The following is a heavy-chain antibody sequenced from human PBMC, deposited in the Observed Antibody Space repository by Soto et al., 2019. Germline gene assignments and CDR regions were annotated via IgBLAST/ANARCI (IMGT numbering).Heavy chain of an antibody. D-gene: IGHD2-2*01. CDR3: ARGAGQVPAGNWFDP. CDR2: IYYSGST. V-gene: IGHV4-30-4*01. J-gene: IGHJ5*02. Sequence: PSETLSLTCTVSGGSISSGDYYWSWIRQPPWKGLEWIGYIYYSGSTYYNPSLKSRVTISVDTSKNQFSLKLSSVTAADTAVYYCARGAGQVPAGNWFDPWGQGXLVTVSS. CDR1: GGSISSGDYY.